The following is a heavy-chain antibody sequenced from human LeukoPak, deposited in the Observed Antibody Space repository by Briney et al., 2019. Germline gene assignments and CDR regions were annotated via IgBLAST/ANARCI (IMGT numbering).Heavy chain of an antibody. V-gene: IGHV3-30*04. CDR1: GFSLNNYA. CDR2: ISYDGSNK. CDR3: ARVGRSRAFDI. J-gene: IGHJ3*02. Sequence: GRSLRLSCAASGFSLNNYAMHWVRQAPGKGLEWVAVISYDGSNKYYADSVKGRFTISRDNSKNTLYLQMNSLRAEDTAVYYCARVGRSRAFDIWGQGTMVTVSS.